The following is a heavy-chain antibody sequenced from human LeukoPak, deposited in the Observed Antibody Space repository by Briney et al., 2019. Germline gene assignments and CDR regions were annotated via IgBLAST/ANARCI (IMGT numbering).Heavy chain of an antibody. D-gene: IGHD2-15*01. CDR1: GFIFGGYT. J-gene: IGHJ4*02. Sequence: PGGSLRLSCAGSGFIFGGYTMNWVRQAPGKGLEWVAVISYDGSNKYYADSVKGRFTISRDNSKNTLYLQMNSLRAEDTAVYYCARLLSGNWGQGTLVTVSS. CDR3: ARLLSGN. V-gene: IGHV3-30-3*01. CDR2: ISYDGSNK.